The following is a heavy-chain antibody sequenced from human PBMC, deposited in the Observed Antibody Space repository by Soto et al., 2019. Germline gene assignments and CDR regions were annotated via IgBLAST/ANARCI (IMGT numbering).Heavy chain of an antibody. CDR2: IYYTGTT. CDR3: ARDRKYDILTGSYYYYAMDV. D-gene: IGHD3-9*01. J-gene: IGHJ6*02. CDR1: GGSISDSY. V-gene: IGHV4-59*01. Sequence: PSETLSLTCTVSGGSISDSYWSWIRQPPGKGMEWIGYIYYTGTTYYNPSLKSRVTISIDTSKNQFSLKLNSVTAADTAVYYCARDRKYDILTGSYYYYAMDVWGQGTTVTAP.